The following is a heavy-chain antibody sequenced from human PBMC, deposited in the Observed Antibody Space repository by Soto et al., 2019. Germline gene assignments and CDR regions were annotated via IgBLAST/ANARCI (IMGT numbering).Heavy chain of an antibody. V-gene: IGHV3-23*01. CDR2: ISSGGGNT. Sequence: GGSLRLSCEGSGFTFSNYGMAWVRQAPGKGLVWVSTISSGGGNTHYADSVRGRFTISRDNAKNTLYLQMNSLRAEDTAVYYCAKTTAGYYYGMDVWGQGTTVTVSS. CDR1: GFTFSNYG. J-gene: IGHJ6*02. CDR3: AKTTAGYYYGMDV. D-gene: IGHD6-13*01.